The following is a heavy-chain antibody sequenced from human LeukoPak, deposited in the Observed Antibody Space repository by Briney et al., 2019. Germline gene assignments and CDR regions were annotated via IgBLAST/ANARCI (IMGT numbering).Heavy chain of an antibody. Sequence: GASVKVSFKASGYTFTVYYMHWVRQAPGQGLEWMGWINPNSGGTNYAQKFQGWVTMTRDTSISTAYMELSRLRSDDTAVYYCARDNPSYSYGSYYYGMDVWGQGTTVTVSS. J-gene: IGHJ6*02. CDR1: GYTFTVYY. CDR2: INPNSGGT. CDR3: ARDNPSYSYGSYYYGMDV. V-gene: IGHV1-2*04. D-gene: IGHD5-18*01.